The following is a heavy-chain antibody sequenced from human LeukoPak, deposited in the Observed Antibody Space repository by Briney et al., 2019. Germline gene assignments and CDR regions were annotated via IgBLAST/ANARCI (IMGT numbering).Heavy chain of an antibody. V-gene: IGHV3-23*01. CDR3: AKETSYYFDY. J-gene: IGHJ4*02. CDR1: GFTFSSYA. Sequence: GGSLSLSCGASGFTFSSYAMSWFRQAPGKGLEWVSAISGSGGSTYYADSVKGRFTISRDNSKNTLYLQMNSLRAEDTAVYYCAKETSYYFDYWGQGTLVTVSS. CDR2: ISGSGGST.